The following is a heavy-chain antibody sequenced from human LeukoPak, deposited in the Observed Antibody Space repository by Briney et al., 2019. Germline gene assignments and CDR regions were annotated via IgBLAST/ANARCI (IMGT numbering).Heavy chain of an antibody. CDR2: IIPIFGTA. D-gene: IGHD3-22*01. J-gene: IGHJ4*02. V-gene: IGHV1-69*13. CDR1: GGTFSSYA. CDR3: ATVKGLSSGYYYLDY. Sequence: ASVKVSCKASGGTFSSYAISWVRQAPGQGLEWMGGIIPIFGTANYAQKFQGRVTITADESTSTAYMELSSLRSEDTAVYYCATVKGLSSGYYYLDYWGQGTLVTVSS.